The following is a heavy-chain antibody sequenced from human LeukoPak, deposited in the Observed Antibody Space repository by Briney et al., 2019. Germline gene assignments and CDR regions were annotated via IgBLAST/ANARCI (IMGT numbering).Heavy chain of an antibody. CDR3: ARDQGCRSTSCSIHYYYMDV. V-gene: IGHV3-7*01. CDR2: IKQDGSQK. Sequence: GGSLRLSCVASGFTFSDYWMSWVRQAPGKGLEWVANIKQDGSQKYYVDSVKGRFTISRDNAKDSLSLQMNSLRVEDTAVYFCARDQGCRSTSCSIHYYYMDVWGKGTTVTVSS. CDR1: GFTFSDYW. D-gene: IGHD2-2*01. J-gene: IGHJ6*03.